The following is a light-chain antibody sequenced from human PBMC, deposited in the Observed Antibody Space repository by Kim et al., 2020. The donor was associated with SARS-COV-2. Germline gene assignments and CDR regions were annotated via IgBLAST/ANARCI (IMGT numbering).Light chain of an antibody. Sequence: SASVDDRVTITCRASENIGTWLAWYQQKPGRAPSLLIYLASTLESGVPSRFSGTGSGTEFSLSITSLQPDDFATYYCQHYSRFPYTFGQGTKLEI. J-gene: IGKJ2*01. CDR2: LAS. V-gene: IGKV1-5*03. CDR1: ENIGTW. CDR3: QHYSRFPYT.